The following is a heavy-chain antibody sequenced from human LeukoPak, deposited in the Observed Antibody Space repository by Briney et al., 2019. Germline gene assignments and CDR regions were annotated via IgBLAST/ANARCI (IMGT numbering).Heavy chain of an antibody. CDR3: ARGAFDI. J-gene: IGHJ3*02. V-gene: IGHV3-48*01. CDR1: GFTFSSYS. Sequence: PGGSLRLSCAASGFTFSSYSMNWVRQAPGKGLEWVSYISSSSTIYYADSVKGRFTISRDNAKNSLYLQMNSLRAEDTAVYYCARGAFDIWGQGTMVTVSS. CDR2: ISSSSTI.